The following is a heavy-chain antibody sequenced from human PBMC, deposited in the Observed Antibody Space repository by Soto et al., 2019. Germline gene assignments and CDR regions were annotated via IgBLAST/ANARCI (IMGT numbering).Heavy chain of an antibody. V-gene: IGHV2-5*05. CDR3: AHRVLRTVFGFVTTAAIYFAF. J-gene: IGHJ4*02. D-gene: IGHD3-3*01. CDR1: GFSLTTSGVG. CDR2: IYWDDDK. Sequence: HITLNESGPTVVRPTETLTLTCRFSGFSLTTSGVGVGWIRQSPGKAPEWLALIYWDDDKRYGASLKSTLTITKATSNPQVVPTVSGFDPPHTAAYSCAHRVLRTVFGFVTTAAIYFAFWGQGTPVAVSS.